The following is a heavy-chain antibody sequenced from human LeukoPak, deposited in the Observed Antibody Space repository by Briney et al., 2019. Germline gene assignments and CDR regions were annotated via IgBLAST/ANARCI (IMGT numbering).Heavy chain of an antibody. V-gene: IGHV4-39*01. CDR3: ARTYYYDSSGYYSGRDFDY. CDR2: IYYSGST. D-gene: IGHD3-22*01. CDR1: GGSISSSSYY. J-gene: IGHJ4*02. Sequence: PSETLSLTCTVSGGSISSSSYYWGWIRQPPGKGLEWIGSIYYSGSTCYNPSLKSRVTISVDTSKNQFSLKLSSVTAADTAVYYCARTYYYDSSGYYSGRDFDYWGQGTLVTVSS.